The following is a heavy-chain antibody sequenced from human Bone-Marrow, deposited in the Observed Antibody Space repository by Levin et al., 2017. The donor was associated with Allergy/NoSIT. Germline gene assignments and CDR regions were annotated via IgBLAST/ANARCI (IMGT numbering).Heavy chain of an antibody. CDR2: ISSNGGST. CDR1: GFTFSSYA. CDR3: ARGETRAYCGGDCYLGAFDI. Sequence: PGGSLRLSCAASGFTFSSYAMHWVRQAPGKGLEYVSAISSNGGSTYYADSVKGRFTISRDNSKNTLYLQMGSLRAEDMAVYYCARGETRAYCGGDCYLGAFDIWGQGTMVTVSS. J-gene: IGHJ3*02. D-gene: IGHD2-21*02. V-gene: IGHV3-64*02.